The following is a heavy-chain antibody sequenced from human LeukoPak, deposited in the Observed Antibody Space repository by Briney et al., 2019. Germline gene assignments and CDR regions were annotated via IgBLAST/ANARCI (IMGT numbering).Heavy chain of an antibody. J-gene: IGHJ4*01. CDR3: ARRYDTSGFYYFDY. CDR1: GGSIKNYY. Sequence: SETLSLTCTVSGGSIKNYYWSWIRQPPGKGPEWIGYIYSSGSTNYNPSLKSRVTISVDTSKNQFSLRLSSVTAADTAVYFCARRYDTSGFYYFDYWGHGTLVTVSS. V-gene: IGHV4-59*08. D-gene: IGHD3-22*01. CDR2: IYSSGST.